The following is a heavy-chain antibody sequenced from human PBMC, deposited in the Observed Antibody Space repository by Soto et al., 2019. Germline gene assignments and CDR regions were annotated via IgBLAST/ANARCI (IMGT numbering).Heavy chain of an antibody. CDR1: GFTVSDNS. CDR3: ARGSLARSRIVGYYFDY. V-gene: IGHV3-66*01. J-gene: IGHJ4*02. CDR2: IYSSGST. Sequence: EVQLVESGGALVQPGGTLRLSCAASGFTVSDNSMTWVRQAPGKGLEWVSVIYSSGSTYSADSVKGRFTISSDNSNNTLYRQLNSLKDVDTAVYCCARGSLARSRIVGYYFDYWGQGKLVTVSS. D-gene: IGHD5-12*01.